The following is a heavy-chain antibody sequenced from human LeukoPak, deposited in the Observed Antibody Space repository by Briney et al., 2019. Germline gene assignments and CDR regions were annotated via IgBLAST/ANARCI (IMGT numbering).Heavy chain of an antibody. CDR2: ISTSSSNI. CDR1: GFTFSSYS. V-gene: IGHV3-48*01. J-gene: IGHJ4*02. D-gene: IGHD3-9*01. Sequence: GGSLRLSCAASGFTFSSYSMNWVRQAPGKGLEWVSYISTSSSNIQYADSVKGRFTISRDNSRNTLHLQMNSLRAEDTAVYSCAKASLRYFDWFSDYWGQGTLVTVSS. CDR3: AKASLRYFDWFSDY.